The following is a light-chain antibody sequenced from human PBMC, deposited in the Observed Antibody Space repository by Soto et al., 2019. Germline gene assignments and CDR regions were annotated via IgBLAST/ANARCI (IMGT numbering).Light chain of an antibody. CDR2: QTS. Sequence: EIVLTQSPATLSSFPGDRVTLSCRASQYINTRLAWYQHRPGQAPRLLIYQTSSRATGIPDRFSGSGSGTDFTLTISSLEPEDFAVYYCQQRSNWLFGPGTKVDIK. V-gene: IGKV3-11*01. CDR1: QYINTR. CDR3: QQRSNWL. J-gene: IGKJ3*01.